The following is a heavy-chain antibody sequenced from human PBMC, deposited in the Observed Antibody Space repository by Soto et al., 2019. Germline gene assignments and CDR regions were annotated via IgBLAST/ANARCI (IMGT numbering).Heavy chain of an antibody. CDR2: IRGSGGST. CDR3: AKGYYDSSGYYYLIVDY. Sequence: EVQLLESGGGLVQPGGSLRLSCAASGFTFSSYAMSWVRQAPGKGLEWVSAIRGSGGSTYYADSVKGRFTISRDNSKNTLYLQMNSLRAEDTAVYYCAKGYYDSSGYYYLIVDYWGQGTLVTVSS. D-gene: IGHD3-22*01. V-gene: IGHV3-23*01. CDR1: GFTFSSYA. J-gene: IGHJ4*02.